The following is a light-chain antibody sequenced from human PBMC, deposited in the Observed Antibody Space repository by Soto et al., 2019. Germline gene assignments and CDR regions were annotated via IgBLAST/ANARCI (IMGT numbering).Light chain of an antibody. Sequence: EIVLTQSPATLSLSPGERATLSCRASQSVSSYLAWYQQKPGQAPRLLIYDASNRATGIPARFSGSGSGTDFTLTISTQEPEDFSVYYCQQRSNWLPITCGQGTRLEIK. V-gene: IGKV3-11*01. CDR2: DAS. CDR1: QSVSSY. J-gene: IGKJ5*01. CDR3: QQRSNWLPIT.